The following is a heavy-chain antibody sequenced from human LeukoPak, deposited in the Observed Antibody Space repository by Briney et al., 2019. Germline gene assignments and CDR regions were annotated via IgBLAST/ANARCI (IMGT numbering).Heavy chain of an antibody. V-gene: IGHV1-2*02. CDR3: ARELVGVTRTLIAFDY. CDR2: INPNSGGT. CDR1: GYTFTGYY. D-gene: IGHD4-23*01. Sequence: ASVKVSCKASGYTFTGYYMHWVRQAPGQGLEWMGWINPNSGGTNYAQKFQGRVTMTRDTSISTAYMELSRLRSDDTAVYYCARELVGVTRTLIAFDYWGQGTLVTVSS. J-gene: IGHJ4*02.